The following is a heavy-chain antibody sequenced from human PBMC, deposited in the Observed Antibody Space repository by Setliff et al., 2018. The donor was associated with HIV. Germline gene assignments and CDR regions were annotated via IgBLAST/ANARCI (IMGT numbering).Heavy chain of an antibody. CDR1: GFAFSDNP. CDR3: ARDYNYIFDS. V-gene: IGHV3-48*01. CDR2: IRGKSDII. J-gene: IGHJ4*02. Sequence: LRLSCVASSGFAFSDNPMNWVRQAPGKRLEWISHIRGKSDIIKYAESVMGRFTISRDNAKNSLYLEMNSLRAEDTAIYYCARDYNYIFDSWGQGVLVTVSS. D-gene: IGHD3-22*01.